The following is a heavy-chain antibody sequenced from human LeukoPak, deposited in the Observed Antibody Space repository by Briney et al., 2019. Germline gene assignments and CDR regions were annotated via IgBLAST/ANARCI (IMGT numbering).Heavy chain of an antibody. CDR2: INTNTGNP. J-gene: IGHJ3*02. CDR3: ARDRSPMRGFGEDAFDI. V-gene: IGHV7-4-1*02. Sequence: EASVKVSCKASGYTFTSYAMNWVRQAPGQGLEWMGWINTNTGNPTYAQGFTGRFVFSLDTSVSTAYLQISSLKAEDTAVYYCARDRSPMRGFGEDAFDIWGQGTMVTVSS. CDR1: GYTFTSYA. D-gene: IGHD3-10*01.